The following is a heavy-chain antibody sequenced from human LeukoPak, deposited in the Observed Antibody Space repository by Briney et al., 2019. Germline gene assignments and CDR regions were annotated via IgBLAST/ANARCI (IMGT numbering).Heavy chain of an antibody. J-gene: IGHJ4*02. CDR2: IWYDGSNK. Sequence: PGGSLRLSCGAPGFTFRNYGMHWVRQAPGKGLEWVAVIWYDGSNKYYADSVKGRFTISRDNSKSTLYLEMNSLRVEDTAVYYCAIGLYESSGYPDYWGQGTLVTVSS. V-gene: IGHV3-33*01. CDR1: GFTFRNYG. CDR3: AIGLYESSGYPDY. D-gene: IGHD3-22*01.